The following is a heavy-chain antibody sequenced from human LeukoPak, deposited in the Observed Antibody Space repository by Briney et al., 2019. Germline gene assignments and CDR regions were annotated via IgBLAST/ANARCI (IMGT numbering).Heavy chain of an antibody. CDR3: ATGEYSSGWYLY. D-gene: IGHD6-19*01. V-gene: IGHV1-18*04. CDR2: ISAYNGNT. CDR1: GYTFTGYY. J-gene: IGHJ4*02. Sequence: GASVKVSCKASGYTFTGYYMHWVRQAPGQGLEWMGWISAYNGNTNYAQKLQGRVTMTTDTSTSTAYMELRSLRSDDTAVYYCATGEYSSGWYLYWGQGTLVTVSS.